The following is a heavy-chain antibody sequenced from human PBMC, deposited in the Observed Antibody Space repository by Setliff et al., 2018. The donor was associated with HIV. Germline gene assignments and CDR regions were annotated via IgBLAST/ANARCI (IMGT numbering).Heavy chain of an antibody. D-gene: IGHD6-19*01. Sequence: PGASLKISCKGSGYSFTNYWIGWVRQMPGKGLEWMGIIYPADSDTRYSPSFQGQVTISADKSISTAYLQWSSLKASDTAMYYCARHSSSGWYSDHDAFDIWGQGTMVTVSS. J-gene: IGHJ3*02. CDR3: ARHSSSGWYSDHDAFDI. V-gene: IGHV5-51*01. CDR1: GYSFTNYW. CDR2: IYPADSDT.